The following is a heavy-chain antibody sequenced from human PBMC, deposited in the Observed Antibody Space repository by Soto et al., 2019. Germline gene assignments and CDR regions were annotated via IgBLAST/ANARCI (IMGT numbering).Heavy chain of an antibody. Sequence: SETLSLGCTVSGGSISSYYWSWIRRPPGKGLEWIGYIYNSGSTHSNPSLQSRVTISVDTSKNQFSLKLISVTSADTGIYYCARARITMVRDFTKDNMYLWVQGTTVTVS. CDR1: GGSISSYY. D-gene: IGHD3-10*01. J-gene: IGHJ6*02. V-gene: IGHV4-59*01. CDR2: IYNSGST. CDR3: ARARITMVRDFTKDNMYL.